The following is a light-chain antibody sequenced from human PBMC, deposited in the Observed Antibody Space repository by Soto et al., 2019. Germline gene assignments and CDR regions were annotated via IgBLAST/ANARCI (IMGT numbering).Light chain of an antibody. V-gene: IGKV1-12*01. Sequence: DIQMTQSPSSVSASVGDRVTITCRASQGISNWLAWYQQKPGKAPKLLIYSASNLQNGVPSRFSGSGSGTEFTLTITSLQPEDFATYYCQQGTSFPRTFGQGTKVEIK. CDR2: SAS. CDR1: QGISNW. CDR3: QQGTSFPRT. J-gene: IGKJ1*01.